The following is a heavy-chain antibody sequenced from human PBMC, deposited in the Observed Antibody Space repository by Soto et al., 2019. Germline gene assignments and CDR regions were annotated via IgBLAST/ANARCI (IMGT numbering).Heavy chain of an antibody. CDR2: ISGSGGST. V-gene: IGHV3-23*01. Sequence: GGSLRLSCAASGFTFSSYAMSWVRQGPGKGLEWVSAISGSGGSTYYAVSLKGRFTITRDNPKNTLYLQMNSLSAEDTAVYYCAMNRLYSSSPMDVWGQGTTVTVSS. CDR3: AMNRLYSSSPMDV. J-gene: IGHJ6*02. D-gene: IGHD6-6*01. CDR1: GFTFSSYA.